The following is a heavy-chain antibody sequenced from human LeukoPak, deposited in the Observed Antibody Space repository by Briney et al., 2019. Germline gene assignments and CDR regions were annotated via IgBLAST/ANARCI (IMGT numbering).Heavy chain of an antibody. J-gene: IGHJ5*02. CDR3: ARLYDSSGYTNWLDP. CDR2: IYYSGSS. CDR1: GGSISSHY. Sequence: SETLSLTCTVSGGSISSHYWSWIRQPPGKGLEWIGYIYYSGSSKYNLSLKSRVTISVDTSKNQFSLKLSSVTAADTAVYYCARLYDSSGYTNWLDPWGQGTLVTVSS. V-gene: IGHV4-59*11. D-gene: IGHD3-22*01.